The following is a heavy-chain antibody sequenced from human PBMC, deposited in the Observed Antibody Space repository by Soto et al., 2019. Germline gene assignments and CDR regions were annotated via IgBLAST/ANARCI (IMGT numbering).Heavy chain of an antibody. V-gene: IGHV4-30-4*01. Sequence: QVQLQESGPGLVKPSQTLSLSCTVSGASINSGDYYWSWIRQPPGKGLEWIGYIYYTGNTLFNPSLKSRVSISVDTPKNQFSLRLNSVTAADTAVYYCSSLPDGYTSGLDYWGPGTLVTVSS. CDR1: GASINSGDYY. J-gene: IGHJ4*02. CDR2: IYYTGNT. CDR3: SSLPDGYTSGLDY. D-gene: IGHD5-12*01.